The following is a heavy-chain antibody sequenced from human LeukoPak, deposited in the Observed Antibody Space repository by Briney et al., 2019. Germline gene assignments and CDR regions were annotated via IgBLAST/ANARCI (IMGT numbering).Heavy chain of an antibody. CDR1: GFTFSIYA. V-gene: IGHV3-23*01. CDR2: ITSSGGTT. CDR3: AKPDGTTVTSDGLNI. D-gene: IGHD4-17*01. Sequence: GGSLRLSCAVSGFTFSIYAMTWVRQAPGKGLQWVSTITSSGGTTYSADSVQGRFTISRDNSKNMLHLQMNSLRVEDTAVYYCAKPDGTTVTSDGLNIWGQGTMVTVSS. J-gene: IGHJ3*02.